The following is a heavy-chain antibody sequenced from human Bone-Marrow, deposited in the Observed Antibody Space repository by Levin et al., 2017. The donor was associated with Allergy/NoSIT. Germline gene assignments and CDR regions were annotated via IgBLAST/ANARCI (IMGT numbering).Heavy chain of an antibody. J-gene: IGHJ5*02. D-gene: IGHD1-1*01. CDR3: ARRWSARNWFDP. CDR1: GYRFTDYD. V-gene: IGHV1-2*02. Sequence: GESLKISCKTSGYRFTDYDLHWVRQAPGQGLEWMGWINPKRDVTNYAQNFQGRVTMTRVTSNNTAYLELNRLTSDDTAIYYCARRWSARNWFDPWGQGTLVTVSS. CDR2: INPKRDVT.